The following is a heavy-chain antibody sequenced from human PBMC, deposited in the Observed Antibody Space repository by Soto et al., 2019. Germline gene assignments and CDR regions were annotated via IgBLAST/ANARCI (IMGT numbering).Heavy chain of an antibody. CDR2: INPDNGNT. Sequence: ASVKVSCKASGYTFTRYTMNWVRQAPGQRLEWMGWINPDNGNTKSSQKFQDRVIMTRDTSASTAYMDLSSLRSEDTAVYYCARGIATGQLDPWGQGTRVTVSS. CDR1: GYTFTRYT. V-gene: IGHV1-3*01. CDR3: ARGIATGQLDP. J-gene: IGHJ5*02. D-gene: IGHD2-15*01.